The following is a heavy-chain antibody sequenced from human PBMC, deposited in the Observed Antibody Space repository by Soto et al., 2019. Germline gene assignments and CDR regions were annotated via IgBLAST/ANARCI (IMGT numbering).Heavy chain of an antibody. V-gene: IGHV3-30-3*01. CDR1: GFTFSSYA. J-gene: IGHJ6*02. D-gene: IGHD6-13*01. Sequence: GGSLRLSCAASGFTFSSYAMHWVRQAPGKGLEWVAVISYDGSNKYYADSVKGRFTISRDNSKNTLYLQMNSLRAEDTAVYYCARDSDPSSSSQEKYYYYYYGMDGWGQGTTVTVSS. CDR3: ARDSDPSSSSQEKYYYYYYGMDG. CDR2: ISYDGSNK.